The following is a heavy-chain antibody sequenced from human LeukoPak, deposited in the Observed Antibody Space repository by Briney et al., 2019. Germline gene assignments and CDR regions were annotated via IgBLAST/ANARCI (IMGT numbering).Heavy chain of an antibody. Sequence: ASVKVSCKASGYTFNNYAMNWVRQAPGQGLEWMGWISTYNGNTKYGQKFQGRVTMTADTSTSTAYMELRSLRSDDTAVYYCARKVSWSGYCDYWGQGTLVTVSS. J-gene: IGHJ4*02. D-gene: IGHD3-3*01. CDR3: ARKVSWSGYCDY. CDR1: GYTFNNYA. CDR2: ISTYNGNT. V-gene: IGHV1-18*01.